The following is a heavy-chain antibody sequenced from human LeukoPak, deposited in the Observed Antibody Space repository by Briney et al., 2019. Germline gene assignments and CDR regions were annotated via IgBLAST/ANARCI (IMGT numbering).Heavy chain of an antibody. J-gene: IGHJ3*02. CDR1: GFTSSSYA. CDR3: AKDLIPQGGSGDAFDI. Sequence: QPGGSLRLSCAASGFTSSSYAMSWVRQAPGKGLEWVSAISGSGGSTYYADSVKGRFTISRDNSKNTLYLQMNSLRAEDTAVYYCAKDLIPQGGSGDAFDIWGQGAMVTVSS. CDR2: ISGSGGST. D-gene: IGHD3-10*01. V-gene: IGHV3-23*01.